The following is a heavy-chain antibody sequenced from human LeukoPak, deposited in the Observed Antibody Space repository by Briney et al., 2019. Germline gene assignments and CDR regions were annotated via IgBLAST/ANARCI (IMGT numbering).Heavy chain of an antibody. CDR1: GYSISSGYY. D-gene: IGHD5-12*01. Sequence: SETLSLTCAVSGYSISSGYYWGWIRQPPGKGLEWIGSIYHSGSTYYNPSLKSRVTISVDTSKNQFSLKLSSVTAADTAVYCCARHPPVFSGPKPAFDYWGQGTLVTVSS. V-gene: IGHV4-38-2*01. CDR2: IYHSGST. J-gene: IGHJ4*02. CDR3: ARHPPVFSGPKPAFDY.